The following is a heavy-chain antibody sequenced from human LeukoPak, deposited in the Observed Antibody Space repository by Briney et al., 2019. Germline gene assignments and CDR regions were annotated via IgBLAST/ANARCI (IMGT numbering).Heavy chain of an antibody. J-gene: IGHJ4*02. CDR3: ARALRITIPDY. CDR1: GFTFSSYS. D-gene: IGHD3-3*01. V-gene: IGHV3-21*01. CDR2: ISSSSSYI. Sequence: GGSLRLSCAASGFTFSSYSMNWVRQAPGKGLEWVSSISSSSSYIYYADSVKGRFTISRGNAKNSLYLQMNSLRAEDTAVYYCARALRITIPDYWGQGTLVTVSS.